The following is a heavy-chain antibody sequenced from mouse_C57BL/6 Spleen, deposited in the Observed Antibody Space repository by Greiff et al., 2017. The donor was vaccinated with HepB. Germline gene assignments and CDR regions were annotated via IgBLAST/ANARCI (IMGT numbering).Heavy chain of an antibody. J-gene: IGHJ1*03. D-gene: IGHD1-1*01. Sequence: EVQLQQSGPELVKPGASVKIPCKASGYTFTDYNMDWVKQSHGKSLEWIGDINPNNGGTIYNQKFKGKATLTVDKSSSTAYMELRSLTSEDTAVYYCARITTLVAQWYFDVWGTGTTVTVSS. V-gene: IGHV1-18*01. CDR1: GYTFTDYN. CDR3: ARITTLVAQWYFDV. CDR2: INPNNGGT.